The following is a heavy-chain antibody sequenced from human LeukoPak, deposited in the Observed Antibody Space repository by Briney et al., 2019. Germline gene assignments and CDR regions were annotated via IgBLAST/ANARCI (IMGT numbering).Heavy chain of an antibody. J-gene: IGHJ4*02. CDR3: AREEEGGTFDY. CDR1: GYTFISFY. CDR2: VKPSGGST. V-gene: IGHV1-46*01. Sequence: ASVKVSSKASGYTFISFYRHWVRQAPGQGLEWMGIVKPSGGSTDYAQNFQGRVTMTWDTSTSTVYMELSSLRSEDTAIYYCAREEEGGTFDYWGQGTLVTVSS. D-gene: IGHD3-16*01.